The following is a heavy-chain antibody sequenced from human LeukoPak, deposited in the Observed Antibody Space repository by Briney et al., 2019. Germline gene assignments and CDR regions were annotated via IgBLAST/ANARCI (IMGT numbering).Heavy chain of an antibody. V-gene: IGHV1-18*01. CDR1: GGTFSSYA. J-gene: IGHJ5*02. CDR3: ARAGVEYSYGYLYNWFDP. D-gene: IGHD5-18*01. CDR2: ISAYNGNT. Sequence: GASVKVSCKASGGTFSSYAISWVRQAPGQGLEWMGWISAYNGNTNYAQKLQGRVTMTTDTSTSTAYMELRSLRSEDTAVYYCARAGVEYSYGYLYNWFDPWGQGTLVTVSS.